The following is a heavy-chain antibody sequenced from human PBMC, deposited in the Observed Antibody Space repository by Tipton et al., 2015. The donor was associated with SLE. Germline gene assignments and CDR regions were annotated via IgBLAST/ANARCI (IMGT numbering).Heavy chain of an antibody. D-gene: IGHD3-10*01. CDR2: IYYSGST. Sequence: TLSLTCTVSGGSISNYYWNWIRQPPGKGLEWIGYIYYSGSTYYNPSLKSRVTISVDTSKHQFSLNLSSVTAADTAGYYCARDASPTKGFLWFGEPVYWGQGTLVTVSS. CDR1: GGSISNYY. J-gene: IGHJ4*02. CDR3: ARDASPTKGFLWFGEPVY. V-gene: IGHV4-59*12.